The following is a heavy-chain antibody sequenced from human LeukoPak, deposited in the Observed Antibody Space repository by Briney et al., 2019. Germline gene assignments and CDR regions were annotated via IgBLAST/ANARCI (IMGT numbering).Heavy chain of an antibody. D-gene: IGHD3-22*01. J-gene: IGHJ4*02. CDR1: GGSFRGYY. V-gene: IGHV4-34*01. Sequence: NPSETLSLTCAVYGGSFRGYYWSWIRQPPGKGLEWIGEINHVGSTIYNLSLKSRVTISVDTSKNQFSLNLSSVTAADTAVYYCARGSHTSGFYYDPWDYWGQGTLVTVSS. CDR3: ARGSHTSGFYYDPWDY. CDR2: INHVGST.